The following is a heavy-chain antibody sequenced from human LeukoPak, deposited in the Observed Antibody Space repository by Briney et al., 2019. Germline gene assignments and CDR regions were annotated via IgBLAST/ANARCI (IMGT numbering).Heavy chain of an antibody. D-gene: IGHD3-22*01. Sequence: SETLSLTCTVSGGSISSYYWSWIRQPPGKGLEWVGNIYYSGSTNYNPSLKSRVTISVDTSKNQFSLKLSSVTAADTAVYYCTRGSIAYYYMDVWGKGTTVTISS. CDR1: GGSISSYY. J-gene: IGHJ6*03. V-gene: IGHV4-59*01. CDR3: TRGSIAYYYMDV. CDR2: IYYSGST.